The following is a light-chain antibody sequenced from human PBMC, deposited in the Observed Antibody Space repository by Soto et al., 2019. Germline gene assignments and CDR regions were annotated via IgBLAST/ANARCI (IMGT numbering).Light chain of an antibody. CDR3: QEYGNPPPYS. Sequence: EIVLTQSPGTLSLSPGERATLSCRASQSVSRSLLAWYQQKPGQAPRLLIYGASTRATGIADRFRGSVSGTDFTLTISRVEPEDFAVYYCQEYGNPPPYSFGQGTKLEIK. J-gene: IGKJ2*03. CDR1: QSVSRSL. CDR2: GAS. V-gene: IGKV3-20*01.